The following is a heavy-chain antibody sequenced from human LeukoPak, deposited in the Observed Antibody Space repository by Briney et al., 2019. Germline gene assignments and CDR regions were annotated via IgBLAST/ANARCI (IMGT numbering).Heavy chain of an antibody. Sequence: GGSLRLSCAASGFTFSGSATHWVRQASGKGLEWVGRIRSKANSYATAYGASVKGRFTISRDDSKNTAYLQMNSLKTEDTAVYYCSSGGYCTSTSCYGEHWGQGTLVTVSS. CDR2: IRSKANSYAT. D-gene: IGHD2-2*01. CDR1: GFTFSGSA. J-gene: IGHJ4*02. CDR3: SSGGYCTSTSCYGEH. V-gene: IGHV3-73*01.